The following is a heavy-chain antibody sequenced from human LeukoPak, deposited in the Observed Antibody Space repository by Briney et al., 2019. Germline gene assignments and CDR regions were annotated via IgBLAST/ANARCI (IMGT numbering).Heavy chain of an antibody. D-gene: IGHD2-15*01. Sequence: VASVKVSCKASGGTFTSYAVSWVRQAPGQGLQWMGEIIPIFGTTNYAQTFQDRVTITADDPPRTVYLELSSLRSEDTAVYYCGKVESAYCSGVNCFFTWFDTWGQGTLVTVSS. CDR2: IIPIFGTT. CDR3: GKVESAYCSGVNCFFTWFDT. J-gene: IGHJ5*02. CDR1: GGTFTSYA. V-gene: IGHV1-69*01.